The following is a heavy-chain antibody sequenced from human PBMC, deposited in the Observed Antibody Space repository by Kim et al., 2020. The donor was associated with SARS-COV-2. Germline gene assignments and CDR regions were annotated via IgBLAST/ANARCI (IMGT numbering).Heavy chain of an antibody. Sequence: SETLSLTCAVYGGSFSGYYWSWIRQPPGKGLEWIGEINHSGSTNYNPSLKSRVTMSVDTSKNQFSLKLSSVTAEDTAVYYCARGGPGFGITRTTSWWRDYWGQGTLVTVSS. V-gene: IGHV4-34*01. CDR1: GGSFSGYY. D-gene: IGHD1-7*01. CDR2: INHSGST. J-gene: IGHJ4*02. CDR3: ARGGPGFGITRTTSWWRDY.